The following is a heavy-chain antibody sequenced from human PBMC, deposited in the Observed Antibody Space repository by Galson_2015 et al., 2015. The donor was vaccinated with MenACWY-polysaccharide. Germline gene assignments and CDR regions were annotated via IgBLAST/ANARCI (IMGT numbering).Heavy chain of an antibody. D-gene: IGHD3-10*01. V-gene: IGHV3-23*01. J-gene: IGHJ6*02. CDR1: GFTFSSYE. CDR3: VGPLGRGGTGAYGMDA. CDR2: LSPTTGNT. Sequence: SLRLSCAASGFTFSSYEMNWVRQAPGKGLEWVSGLSPTTGNTYYADSVRGRFTISRDNSKNTLYLQMNSLRVEDTAVYYCVGPLGRGGTGAYGMDAWGQGTTVTVSS.